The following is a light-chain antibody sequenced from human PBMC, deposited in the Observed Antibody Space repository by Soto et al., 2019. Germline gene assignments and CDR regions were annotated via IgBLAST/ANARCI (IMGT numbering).Light chain of an antibody. J-gene: IGKJ1*01. CDR3: QQYGSSPLT. V-gene: IGKV3-20*01. Sequence: EIVLTQSPGTLSLSPGERATLSCRASQSVSSSYLAWYQQKPGQAPTLLIYGASSRATGIPDRFNGSGSGTDFTLTISRLEPEDCAVYYCQQYGSSPLTFGQGTKVEIK. CDR2: GAS. CDR1: QSVSSSY.